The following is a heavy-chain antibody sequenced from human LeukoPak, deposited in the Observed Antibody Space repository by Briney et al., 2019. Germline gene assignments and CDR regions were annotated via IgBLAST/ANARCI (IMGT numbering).Heavy chain of an antibody. CDR2: IRYDGSNK. J-gene: IGHJ6*03. Sequence: QTGGSLRLSCAASGFTFSSYGMHWVRQAPGKGLEWVAIIRYDGSNKYYADSVKGRFTISRDNSKNTLYLQMNSLRAEDTAVYYCARDQQLRGYYYMDVWGKGTTVTVSS. CDR1: GFTFSSYG. V-gene: IGHV3-30*02. CDR3: ARDQQLRGYYYMDV. D-gene: IGHD6-13*01.